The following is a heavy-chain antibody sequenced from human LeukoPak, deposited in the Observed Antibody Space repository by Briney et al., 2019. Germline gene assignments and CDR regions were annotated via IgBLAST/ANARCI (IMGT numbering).Heavy chain of an antibody. CDR2: IYYSGST. V-gene: IGHV4-59*05. CDR3: ARRANSWSYYFDY. CDR1: GGSISSYY. D-gene: IGHD6-13*01. J-gene: IGHJ4*02. Sequence: SETLSLTCTVSGGSISSYYWSWIRQPPGKGLEWIGSIYYSGSTYYNPSLKSRVTISVDTSKNQFSLKLSSVTAADTAVYYCARRANSWSYYFDYWGQGTLVTVSS.